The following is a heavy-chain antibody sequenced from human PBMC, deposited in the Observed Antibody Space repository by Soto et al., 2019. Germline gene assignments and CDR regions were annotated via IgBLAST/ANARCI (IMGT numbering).Heavy chain of an antibody. Sequence: QVQLQESGSRLVRPSQPLSLTCSVSGGSVSSGGYSWSWIRQAPGKGLEWIGFISPSGRPAYNPSLMCRVSISVDTSKNQISLELSSVTAADTAVYYCTRGVLAWGPGTLVTVSS. J-gene: IGHJ5*02. V-gene: IGHV4-30-2*01. CDR3: TRGVLA. D-gene: IGHD2-8*01. CDR1: GGSVSSGGYS. CDR2: ISPSGRP.